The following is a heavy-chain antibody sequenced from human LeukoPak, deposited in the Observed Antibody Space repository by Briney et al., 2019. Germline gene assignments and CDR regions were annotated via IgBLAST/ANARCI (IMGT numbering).Heavy chain of an antibody. CDR2: INPNSGDT. CDR3: ASHAMHVADPT. J-gene: IGHJ4*02. CDR1: GYTFTGYY. Sequence: ASVKVSCKASGYTFTGYYIQWVRQAPGQGLEWMGWINPNSGDTEYAHNFRGRVTMTRDTSISTAYMELSWLRSDDTAVYYCASHAMHVADPTWGQGTLVTVSS. V-gene: IGHV1-2*02. D-gene: IGHD5-12*01.